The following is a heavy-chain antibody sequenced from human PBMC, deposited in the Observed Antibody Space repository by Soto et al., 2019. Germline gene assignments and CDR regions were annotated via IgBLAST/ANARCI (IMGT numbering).Heavy chain of an antibody. D-gene: IGHD3-3*01. CDR3: ARIHYDFWSGYFDAFDI. Sequence: QVQLVQSGAEVKKPGASVKVSCKASGYTFTSYGISWVRQAPGQGLEGMGGISAYNGNTNYAQKLQGRVTMTTDTSTSTAYMELRSLRSDDTAVYYCARIHYDFWSGYFDAFDIWGQGTMVTVSS. CDR2: ISAYNGNT. J-gene: IGHJ3*02. V-gene: IGHV1-18*01. CDR1: GYTFTSYG.